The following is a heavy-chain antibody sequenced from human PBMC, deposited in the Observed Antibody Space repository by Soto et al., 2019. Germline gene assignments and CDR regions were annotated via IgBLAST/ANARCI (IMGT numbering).Heavy chain of an antibody. J-gene: IGHJ6*02. CDR2: IWYDGSNK. CDR1: GFTFSSYG. V-gene: IGHV3-33*01. CDR3: NTYYEFWSGYWNPNGMDV. Sequence: GGSLRLSCAASGFTFSSYGMHWVRQAPGKGLEWVAVIWYDGSNKYYADSVKGRFTISRDNSKNTLYLQMNSLRAEDTAVYYCNTYYEFWSGYWNPNGMDVWGQGTTVTVAS. D-gene: IGHD3-3*01.